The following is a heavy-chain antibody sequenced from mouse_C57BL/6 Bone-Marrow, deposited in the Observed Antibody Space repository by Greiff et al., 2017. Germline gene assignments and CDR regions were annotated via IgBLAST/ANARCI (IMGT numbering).Heavy chain of an antibody. CDR2: IDPNSGGT. D-gene: IGHD1-1*01. CDR3: TRSRYYSSSPWYFDV. V-gene: IGHV1-72*01. CDR1: GYTFTSYW. J-gene: IGHJ1*03. Sequence: QVQLQQPGAELVKPGASVKLSCKASGYTFTSYWMHWVKQRPGRGLEWSGRIDPNSGGTKYNEKFKSKVTLTVDKPSSTAYMQLSSLTSADSAVYYCTRSRYYSSSPWYFDVWGTRTTVTVSS.